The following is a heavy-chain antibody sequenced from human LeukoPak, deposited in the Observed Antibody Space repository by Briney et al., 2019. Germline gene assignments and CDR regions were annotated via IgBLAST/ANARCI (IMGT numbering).Heavy chain of an antibody. V-gene: IGHV3-11*04. CDR1: GFTLSDYY. D-gene: IGHD3-3*02. CDR3: ARDLHPRLAGFFDY. CDR2: ITPAGTT. J-gene: IGHJ4*02. Sequence: GSLRLSCAASGFTLSDYYMTWIRQAPGKGLEWVSYITPAGTTYYADSVKGRFTISRDNAKTSLYLQMSNLRADDTAVYYCARDLHPRLAGFFDYWGQGTLVIVSS.